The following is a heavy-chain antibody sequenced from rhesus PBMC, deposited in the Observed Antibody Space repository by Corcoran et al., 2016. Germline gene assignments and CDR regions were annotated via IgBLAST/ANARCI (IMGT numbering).Heavy chain of an antibody. CDR1: GFTSGSYG. D-gene: IGHD6-37*01. Sequence: EVQMVESGGGLVQPGGSLRLSGAASGFTSGSYGMTWARQAPGKGLEWVSSISSASSYIYYADSVKGRFTISRDNAKNSLSLQMNSLRAEDTAVYYCTREGGAVAFDFWGQGLRVTVSS. CDR2: ISSASSYI. CDR3: TREGGAVAFDF. J-gene: IGHJ3*01. V-gene: IGHV3S16*01.